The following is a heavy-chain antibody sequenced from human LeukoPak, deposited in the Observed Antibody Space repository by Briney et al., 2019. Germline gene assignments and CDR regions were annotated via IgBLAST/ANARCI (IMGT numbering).Heavy chain of an antibody. Sequence: GGSLRLSCAASGFTFSSYAMSWVRQAPGKGLEWVSAISGSGGSTYYADSVKGRFTISRDNSKNTLYLQMNSLRAEDTAVYYCAKDPWYYYDSSGYNWGQGTLVTVSS. V-gene: IGHV3-23*01. CDR3: AKDPWYYYDSSGYN. D-gene: IGHD3-22*01. J-gene: IGHJ4*02. CDR1: GFTFSSYA. CDR2: ISGSGGST.